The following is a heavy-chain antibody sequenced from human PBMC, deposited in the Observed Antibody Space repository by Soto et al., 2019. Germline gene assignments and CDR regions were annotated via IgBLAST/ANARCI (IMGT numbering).Heavy chain of an antibody. CDR3: ARVGYYYDSSGYYYYFDY. J-gene: IGHJ4*02. CDR2: IIPIFGTA. Sequence: QVQLVQSGAEVKKPGSSVKVSCKASGGTFSSYAISWVRQAPGQGLEWMGGIIPIFGTANYAQKFQGRVTITEDKSTSTAYMELSSLRSEDTAVYYCARVGYYYDSSGYYYYFDYWGQGTLVTVSS. CDR1: GGTFSSYA. D-gene: IGHD3-22*01. V-gene: IGHV1-69*06.